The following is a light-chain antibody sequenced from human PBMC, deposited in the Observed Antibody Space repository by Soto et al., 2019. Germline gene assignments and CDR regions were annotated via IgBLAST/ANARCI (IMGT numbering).Light chain of an antibody. CDR1: QSISSS. J-gene: IGKJ1*01. Sequence: DIQMTQSPSTLSASVGDRVTITCRASQSISSSYAGYQQKPGKAPQLLIYDASSLESGVPSRFSGSGSGTEFTLTIISLQPYDFATYYCQQYDSYSWTFGQGTKVDIK. V-gene: IGKV1-5*01. CDR3: QQYDSYSWT. CDR2: DAS.